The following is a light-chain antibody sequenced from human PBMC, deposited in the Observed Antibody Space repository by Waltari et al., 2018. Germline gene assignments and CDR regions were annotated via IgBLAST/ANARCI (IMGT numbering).Light chain of an antibody. CDR1: QNVLYSSNNRNY. CDR2: WAS. V-gene: IGKV4-1*01. CDR3: QQYYSSPWT. Sequence: DIVMIQSPDSLSVSLGEGATINCKSSQNVLYSSNNRNYLAWYQVKPGQPPKVLIYWASMRENGVPDRFSGSGSGTDFTLTINSLQAEDMAVYYCQQYYSSPWTFGQGTKVEIK. J-gene: IGKJ1*01.